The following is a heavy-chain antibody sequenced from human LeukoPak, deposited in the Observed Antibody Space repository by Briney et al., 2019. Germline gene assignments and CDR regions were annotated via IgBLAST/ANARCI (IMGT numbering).Heavy chain of an antibody. Sequence: GGSLRLSCAASGFTFDDYVMHWVRQAPGKGLEWVSGISWNSGSIGYADSVKGRFTISRDNAKNSLYLQMNSLRAEDTAVYYCASGYDYFDYWGQGTLVTVSS. J-gene: IGHJ4*02. CDR3: ASGYDYFDY. D-gene: IGHD6-25*01. CDR2: ISWNSGSI. CDR1: GFTFDDYV. V-gene: IGHV3-9*01.